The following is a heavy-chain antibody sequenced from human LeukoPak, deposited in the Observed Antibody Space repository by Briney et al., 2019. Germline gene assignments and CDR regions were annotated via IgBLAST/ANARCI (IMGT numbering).Heavy chain of an antibody. D-gene: IGHD6-13*01. V-gene: IGHV1-69*05. J-gene: IGHJ6*02. CDR3: ARERAAAGPGGGSYYYGMDV. CDR2: IIPIFGTA. Sequence: ASVKVSCTASRGTFSSYAISWVRQAPGQGLEWMGGIIPIFGTANYAQKFQGRVTITTDASTSTAYMELRSLRSDAMAVYCGARERAAAGPGGGSYYYGMDVWGQGTTVTVSS. CDR1: RGTFSSYA.